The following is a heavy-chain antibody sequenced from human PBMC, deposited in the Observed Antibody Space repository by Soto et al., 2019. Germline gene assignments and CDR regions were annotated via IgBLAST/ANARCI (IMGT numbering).Heavy chain of an antibody. CDR2: INAGNGNT. Sequence: QVQLVQSGAEVKKPGASVKVSCKASGYTFTSYAMHWVRLAPGQRLEWMGWINAGNGNTKYSQKFQGRVTITRDTSASTAYMELSSLRSEDTAVYYCARDSGSYYYGMDVWGQGTTVTVSS. V-gene: IGHV1-3*01. J-gene: IGHJ6*02. CDR3: ARDSGSYYYGMDV. D-gene: IGHD1-26*01. CDR1: GYTFTSYA.